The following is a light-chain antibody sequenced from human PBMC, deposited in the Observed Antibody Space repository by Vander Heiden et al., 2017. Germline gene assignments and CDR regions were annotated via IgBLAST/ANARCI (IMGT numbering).Light chain of an antibody. J-gene: IGLJ3*02. V-gene: IGLV3-25*03. CDR2: KDS. CDR3: QSADSSGTYKV. Sequence: SYELTQPPSVSAPPGQTARITCSGDALPKQYADWYQQKPGQAPVLVIYKDSERPSGIPERFSGSSSGTTVTLTISGVQAEDEADYYCQSADSSGTYKVFGGGTKLTVL. CDR1: ALPKQY.